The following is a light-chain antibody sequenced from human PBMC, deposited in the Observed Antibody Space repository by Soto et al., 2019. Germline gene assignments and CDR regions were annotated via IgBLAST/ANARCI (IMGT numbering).Light chain of an antibody. J-gene: IGKJ1*01. Sequence: EIVMTQSPSTLSVSPGERATLSCRASQSVSSNLAWYQQKPRQAPRLLVFGASARPTGIPARISGSGSGTEFTLTISSLRSEDFAVYFCQQYNKWPPWTFGQGTKVDIK. CDR2: GAS. CDR3: QQYNKWPPWT. V-gene: IGKV3-15*01. CDR1: QSVSSN.